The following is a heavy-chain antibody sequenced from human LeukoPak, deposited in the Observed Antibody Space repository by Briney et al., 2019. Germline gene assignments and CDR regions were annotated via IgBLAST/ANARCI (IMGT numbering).Heavy chain of an antibody. D-gene: IGHD3-22*01. J-gene: IGHJ6*02. CDR1: GFPFSSYA. Sequence: AGRSLRISCVASGFPFSSYAMHWVRQAPGKGLEWVAVISYDGSNKYYADSVKGRFTISRDNSKNTLYLQMNSLRADDTAVYYCARPNYYDSSAFYYYFYGMDVWGQGTTVTVSS. CDR2: ISYDGSNK. V-gene: IGHV3-30-3*01. CDR3: ARPNYYDSSAFYYYFYGMDV.